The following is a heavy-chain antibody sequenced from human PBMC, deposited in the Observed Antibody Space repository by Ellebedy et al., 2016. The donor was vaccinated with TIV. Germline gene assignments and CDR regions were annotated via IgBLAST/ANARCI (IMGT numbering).Heavy chain of an antibody. CDR1: GGSISSSSYY. CDR2: IYSSGTT. Sequence: MPGGSLRLSCSVSGGSISSSSYYWGWIRQAPGKGLEWIGSIYSSGTTYYNPSLKSRVTISIDTAKNQISLKLTSVTAADTAVYYCTGRVALDYWGQGTLVTVSS. CDR3: TGRVALDY. J-gene: IGHJ4*02. V-gene: IGHV4-39*07. D-gene: IGHD1-14*01.